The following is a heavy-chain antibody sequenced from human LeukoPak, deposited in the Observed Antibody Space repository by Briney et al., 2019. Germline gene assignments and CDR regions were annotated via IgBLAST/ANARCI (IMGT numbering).Heavy chain of an antibody. V-gene: IGHV4-34*01. J-gene: IGHJ4*02. CDR1: GGSFSGYY. D-gene: IGHD6-13*01. CDR3: ARFLSIAAATFDY. Sequence: SETLSLTCAVYGGSFSGYYWNWIRQPPGKGLEWIGEINHSGSTNYNPSLKSRVTISVDTSKNQFSLKLSSVTAADTAVYYCARFLSIAAATFDYWGQGTLVTVSS. CDR2: INHSGST.